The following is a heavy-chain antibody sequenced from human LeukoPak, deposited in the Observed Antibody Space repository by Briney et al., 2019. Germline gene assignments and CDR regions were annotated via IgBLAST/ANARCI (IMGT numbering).Heavy chain of an antibody. J-gene: IGHJ6*02. Sequence: SETLSLTCAVYGGSFSGYYCSWIRQPPGKGLEWIGEINHSGSTNYNPSLKSQVTISVDTSKNQFSLKLSSVTAADTDVYYCARGSSTFYYYYGIDVWGQGTTVTVSS. CDR1: GGSFSGYY. CDR2: INHSGST. D-gene: IGHD6-6*01. V-gene: IGHV4-34*01. CDR3: ARGSSTFYYYYGIDV.